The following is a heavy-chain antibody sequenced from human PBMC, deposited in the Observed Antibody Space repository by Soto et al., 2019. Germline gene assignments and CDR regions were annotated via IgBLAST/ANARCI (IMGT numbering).Heavy chain of an antibody. CDR3: ARVPITIIGLNGFDP. CDR1: GFTFSSYS. Sequence: EVQLVESGGGLVQPGGSLSLSCAASGFTFSSYSMNWVRQAPGKGQEWVSYISSSSSTIYYADSVKCRFTISRDNAKNALDLQMKSLRDEDTAVYYCARVPITIIGLNGFDPWGQGTLVTVSS. CDR2: ISSSSSTI. D-gene: IGHD3-22*01. V-gene: IGHV3-48*02. J-gene: IGHJ5*02.